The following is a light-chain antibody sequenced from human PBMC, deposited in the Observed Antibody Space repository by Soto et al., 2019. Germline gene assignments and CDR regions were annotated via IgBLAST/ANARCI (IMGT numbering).Light chain of an antibody. CDR3: SSYTSSSTGGL. V-gene: IGLV2-14*01. J-gene: IGLJ2*01. CDR1: SSDVGGYDH. Sequence: QSALTQPASVSGSPGQSITISCSGTSSDVGGYDHVSWYQHHPGEAPKLMIYEVSYRPSGVSTRFSGSKSGNTASLTISGLQAEDEADYYCSSYTSSSTGGLFGGATKLTVL. CDR2: EVS.